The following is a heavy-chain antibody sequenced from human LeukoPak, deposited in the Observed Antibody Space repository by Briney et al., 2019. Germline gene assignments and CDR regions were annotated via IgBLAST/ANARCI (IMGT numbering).Heavy chain of an antibody. V-gene: IGHV3-23*01. J-gene: IGHJ4*02. CDR1: GFTFSNSV. D-gene: IGHD3-3*01. Sequence: QPGGSLRLSCIASGFTFSNSVISWVRQAPGKGLEWVSGVSGSGGSTYYADSMKGRFTISRDNSKNTVYLQMNSLRAEDTAVYYCAKDTDFWSSNYFDYWGQGTLVTVSS. CDR2: VSGSGGST. CDR3: AKDTDFWSSNYFDY.